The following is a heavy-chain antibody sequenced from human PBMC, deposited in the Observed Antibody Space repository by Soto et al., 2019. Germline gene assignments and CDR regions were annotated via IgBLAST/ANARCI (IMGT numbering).Heavy chain of an antibody. J-gene: IGHJ6*02. Sequence: EVQLVESGGGLVQTGGSLRLSCEGSGFSFSSYDMPWVRQAAGKRLEWVAAIGADGDTYYSDSVQCRLTISRENTKNSLYLQMNSLRTGDTGVYHCAKARLYYYYGMDVWGQGTMVTVSS. V-gene: IGHV3-13*01. CDR3: AKARLYYYYGMDV. CDR2: IGADGDT. CDR1: GFSFSSYD.